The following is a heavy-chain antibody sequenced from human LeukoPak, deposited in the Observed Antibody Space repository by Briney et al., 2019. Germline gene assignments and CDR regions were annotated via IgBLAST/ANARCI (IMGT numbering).Heavy chain of an antibody. Sequence: WSVSVSFPSSGFTFPDYAMHWVRQAPGKGLEWVSLISGDGGSTYYADTVKGRFTISIDNSKNTLYLQMNSLRAEDTAFYNCAKDRELQPGYWGQGTLVTVSS. CDR3: AKDRELQPGY. CDR2: ISGDGGST. D-gene: IGHD1-26*01. J-gene: IGHJ4*02. V-gene: IGHV3-43*02. CDR1: GFTFPDYA.